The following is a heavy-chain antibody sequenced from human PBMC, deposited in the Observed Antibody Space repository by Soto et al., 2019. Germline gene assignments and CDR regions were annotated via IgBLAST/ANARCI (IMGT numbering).Heavy chain of an antibody. CDR3: PTHTCSGDWDF. J-gene: IGHJ4*02. Sequence: EVQLVQSEAEVKRTGESLRISCQGSGYTFSNQWIAWVRQMPGKGLEWMGLTHPGNSESRYSPSIQGQVTMSVDKSITTAFLQSRRLRASDSAIYSRPTHTCSGDWDFGGQGTLITGSS. CDR1: GYTFSNQW. D-gene: IGHD3-10*01. V-gene: IGHV5-51*03. CDR2: THPGNSES.